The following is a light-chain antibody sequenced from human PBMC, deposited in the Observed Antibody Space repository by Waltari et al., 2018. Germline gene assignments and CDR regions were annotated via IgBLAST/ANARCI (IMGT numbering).Light chain of an antibody. CDR1: QSVVTW. V-gene: IGKV1-5*03. CDR2: GAS. CDR3: QQYNNYPYT. Sequence: DIQLTQSPSTLSASVGDGVTIACRASQSVVTWVAWYQQKPGKAPRLLIYGASSLESGVPSRFSGSGSGTEFTLSISSLQPDDFATYYCQQYNNYPYTFGQGTKLEIK. J-gene: IGKJ2*01.